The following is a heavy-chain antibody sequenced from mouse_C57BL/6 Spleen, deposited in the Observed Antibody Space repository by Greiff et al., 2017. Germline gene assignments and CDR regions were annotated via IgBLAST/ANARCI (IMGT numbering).Heavy chain of an antibody. D-gene: IGHD3-2*02. CDR2: IYPGDGDT. CDR1: GYAFSSYW. Sequence: VQLQQSGAELVKPGASVKISCKASGYAFSSYWMNWVKQRPGKGLEWIGQIYPGDGDTNYNGKFQGKATLTADKSSSSAYLQLRSLPSEDAAVYFCARSLEAVDYWGQGTSLTVSS. J-gene: IGHJ2*02. V-gene: IGHV1-80*01. CDR3: ARSLEAVDY.